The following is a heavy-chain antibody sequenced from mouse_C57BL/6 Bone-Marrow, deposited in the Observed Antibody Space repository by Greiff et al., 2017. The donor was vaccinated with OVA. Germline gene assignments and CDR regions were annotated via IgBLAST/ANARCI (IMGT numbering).Heavy chain of an antibody. V-gene: IGHV1-4*01. Sequence: QVQLQQSGAELARPGASVKMSCKASGYTFTSYTMHWVKQRPGQGLEWIGYINPSSGYTKYNQKFKDKATLTADKSSSTAYMQLSSLTSEDTAVYYCARTTGYYFDYWGQGTTLTVSS. D-gene: IGHD3-2*02. CDR2: INPSSGYT. CDR1: GYTFTSYT. J-gene: IGHJ2*01. CDR3: ARTTGYYFDY.